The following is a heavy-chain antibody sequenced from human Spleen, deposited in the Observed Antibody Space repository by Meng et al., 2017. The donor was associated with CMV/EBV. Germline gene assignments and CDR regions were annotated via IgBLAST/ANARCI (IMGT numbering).Heavy chain of an antibody. J-gene: IGHJ4*02. V-gene: IGHV1-2*02. CDR2: INPNSGFT. CDR1: GYTFTGYY. CDR3: GRYIGGAYRGTDV. Sequence: KTSGYTFTGYYLHWVRQAPGQGFEWMGWINPNSGFTNYAQRFQGRVTLTTDASMSTAYMELRRLRSDDTATYYCGRYIGGAYRGTDVWGQGSLVTVSS. D-gene: IGHD3-16*01.